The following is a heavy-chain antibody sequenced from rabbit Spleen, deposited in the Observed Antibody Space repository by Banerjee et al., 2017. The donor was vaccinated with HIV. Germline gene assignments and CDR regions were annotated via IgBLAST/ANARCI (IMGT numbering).Heavy chain of an antibody. CDR3: ARDLVAVIGWNFNL. CDR2: IYTGSGST. CDR1: GFSFSNKAV. J-gene: IGHJ4*01. D-gene: IGHD1-1*01. V-gene: IGHV1S45*01. Sequence: QEQLVESGGGLVKPEGSLKLSCTASGFSFSNKAVMCWVRQAPGKGLEWIGCIYTGSGSTYYASWAKGRFTISKTSSTTVTLQMTSLTAADTATYFCARDLVAVIGWNFNLWGQGTLVTVS.